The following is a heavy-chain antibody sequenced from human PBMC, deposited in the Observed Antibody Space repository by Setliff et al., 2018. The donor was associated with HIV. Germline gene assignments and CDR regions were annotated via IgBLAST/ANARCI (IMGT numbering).Heavy chain of an antibody. CDR3: ARGLGRGSSEYSYYYYYMDV. Sequence: PSETLSLTCAVYGGSFSGYYWSWIRQPPGKGLEWIGEINHSGSTNYNPSLKSRVTISVDTSKNQFSLKMSSVTAADTAVYYCARGLGRGSSEYSYYYYYMDVWGKGTTVTGS. J-gene: IGHJ6*03. D-gene: IGHD2-2*01. CDR2: INHSGST. CDR1: GGSFSGYY. V-gene: IGHV4-34*01.